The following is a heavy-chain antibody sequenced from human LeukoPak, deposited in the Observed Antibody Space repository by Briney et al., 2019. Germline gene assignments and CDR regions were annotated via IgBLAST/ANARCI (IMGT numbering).Heavy chain of an antibody. CDR1: GFTFSSYA. J-gene: IGHJ3*02. CDR3: ARDSPPDI. CDR2: ISYDGSNK. V-gene: IGHV3-30*04. Sequence: GGSLRLSCAASGFTFSSYAMHWVRQAPGKGLEWVAVISYDGSNKYYADSVKGRFTISRDNAKNSLYLRMNSLRAEDTAVYYCARDSPPDIWGQGTMVTVSS.